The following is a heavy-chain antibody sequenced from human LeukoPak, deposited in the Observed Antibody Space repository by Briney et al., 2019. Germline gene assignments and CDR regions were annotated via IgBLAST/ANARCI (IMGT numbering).Heavy chain of an antibody. CDR3: ARSQLLYQVDY. D-gene: IGHD2-2*02. CDR1: ALPISRSIYY. J-gene: IGHJ4*02. V-gene: IGHV4-39*01. Sequence: SEPLSLTCLAPALPISRSIYYWGWIRLPPGKGLAWIGSIYYSGSTYYNPSLNSRVTISVDTSKNQFSLKVNSVTAADTAVYYCARSQLLYQVDYWGQGTLVTVSS. CDR2: IYYSGST.